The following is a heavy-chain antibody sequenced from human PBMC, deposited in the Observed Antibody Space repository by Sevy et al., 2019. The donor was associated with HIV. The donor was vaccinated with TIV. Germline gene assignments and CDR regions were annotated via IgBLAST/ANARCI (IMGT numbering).Heavy chain of an antibody. CDR3: ARDARYYYDSSGYHDYYYYYMDV. Sequence: GGSLRLSCAASGFTVSSNYMSWVRQAPGKGLEWVSVIYSGGSTYYADSVKGRFTIPRDNFKNMLYLQMNGLRAEDTAVYYCARDARYYYDSSGYHDYYYYYMDVWGKGTTVTVSS. V-gene: IGHV3-66*02. CDR1: GFTVSSNY. D-gene: IGHD3-22*01. J-gene: IGHJ6*03. CDR2: IYSGGST.